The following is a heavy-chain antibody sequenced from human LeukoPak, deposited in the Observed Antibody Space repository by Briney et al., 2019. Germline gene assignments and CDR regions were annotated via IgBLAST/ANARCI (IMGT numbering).Heavy chain of an antibody. Sequence: GGSLRLSCAASGFTFSIYWMTWVRQAPGKGLEWVANINQDGSEKYYVDSVKGRFTISRDNAKNSLYLQMNSLRAEDTAVYYCARAQYYDSSAPSGYWGQGTLVTVSS. J-gene: IGHJ4*02. D-gene: IGHD3-22*01. CDR2: INQDGSEK. CDR3: ARAQYYDSSAPSGY. V-gene: IGHV3-7*01. CDR1: GFTFSIYW.